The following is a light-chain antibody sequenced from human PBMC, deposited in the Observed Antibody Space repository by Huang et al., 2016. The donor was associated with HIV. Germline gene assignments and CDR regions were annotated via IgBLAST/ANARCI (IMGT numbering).Light chain of an antibody. CDR1: QSVSSN. CDR2: DAS. Sequence: ERVLTQSPVSLSVSPGERATLSCRASQSVSSNLAWYQQKPGQAPRLLIYDASTRASDIPARFSGSGSEIEFPLTISSLQSEDFAIYYCQQYNNWPRTFGQGTKLEIK. V-gene: IGKV3-15*01. J-gene: IGKJ2*01. CDR3: QQYNNWPRT.